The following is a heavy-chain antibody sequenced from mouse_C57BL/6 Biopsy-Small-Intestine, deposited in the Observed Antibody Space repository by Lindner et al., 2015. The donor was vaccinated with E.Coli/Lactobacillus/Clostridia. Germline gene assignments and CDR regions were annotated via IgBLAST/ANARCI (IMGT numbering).Heavy chain of an antibody. V-gene: IGHV1-53*01. CDR1: GYTFTGHY. CDR3: ARGITVGYCSGSGCLGYYGMDV. Sequence: SVKVSCKASGYTFTGHYIHWVRQAPGQGLEWMGWINPNSGGTNYAQNFQGWVTMTRDTSISTAYMELSRLRPDDTALYYCARGITVGYCSGSGCLGYYGMDVWGQGTTVTVSS. CDR2: INPNSGGT. D-gene: IGHD1-1*01. J-gene: IGHJ1*01.